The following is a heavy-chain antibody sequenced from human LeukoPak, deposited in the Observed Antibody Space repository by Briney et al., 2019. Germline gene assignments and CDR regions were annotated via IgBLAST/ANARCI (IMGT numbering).Heavy chain of an antibody. V-gene: IGHV3-7*01. Sequence: GGSLRLSCAASGFTFSSYWMSWVRQAPGKGLEWVANIKQDGSEKYYVDSVKGRFTISRDNAKNSLYLQMNSLRAEDTAVYYCARPNSMVRGVISTFFDYWGQGTLLTVSS. J-gene: IGHJ4*02. CDR2: IKQDGSEK. CDR1: GFTFSSYW. D-gene: IGHD3-10*01. CDR3: ARPNSMVRGVISTFFDY.